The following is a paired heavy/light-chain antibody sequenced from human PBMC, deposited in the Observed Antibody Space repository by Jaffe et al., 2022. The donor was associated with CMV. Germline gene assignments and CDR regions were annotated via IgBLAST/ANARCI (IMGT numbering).Heavy chain of an antibody. CDR3: ARDGGYSWCKD. Sequence: QVLLQESGPGLVKPSETLSLTCTVSSGSVRGYFWSWIRQPAGKGLEWIASISSRGTIKYNPSLNGRVTVSLDMSLNHFSLKLTSVTAADTAVYFCARDGGYSWCKDWGQGTLVTVSS. J-gene: IGHJ4*02. V-gene: IGHV4-4*07. D-gene: IGHD1-26*01. CDR1: SGSVRGYF. CDR2: ISSRGTI.
Light chain of an antibody. Sequence: DVVMTHSPLSLPVTLGQPASISCRSSQSLVDTDGDTYLSWFQQRPGQSPRRLIYKISNRDSGVPDRFSGSGSGTDFTLTISRVEAEDVGVYYCMQATHWPYTFGQGTKLEIK. CDR2: KIS. V-gene: IGKV2-30*01. J-gene: IGKJ2*01. CDR3: MQATHWPYT. CDR1: QSLVDTDGDTY.